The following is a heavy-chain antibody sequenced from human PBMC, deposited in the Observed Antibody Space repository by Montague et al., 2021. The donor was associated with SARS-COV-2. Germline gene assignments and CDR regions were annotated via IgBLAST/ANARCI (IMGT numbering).Heavy chain of an antibody. Sequence: SLRLSCAASGFTFSNYWMSWVRQAPGKGLEWVANIKQDGSERYYVDSVKGRFTISRDNAKNSLYLQMNSLRAEDTAAYYCARDRRFLEWLPTLGCFDPWGQGPLVPVPS. J-gene: IGHJ5*02. CDR3: ARDRRFLEWLPTLGCFDP. V-gene: IGHV3-7*01. CDR2: IKQDGSER. D-gene: IGHD3-3*01. CDR1: GFTFSNYW.